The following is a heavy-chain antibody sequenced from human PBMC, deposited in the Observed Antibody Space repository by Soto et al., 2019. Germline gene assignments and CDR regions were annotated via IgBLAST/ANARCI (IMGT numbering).Heavy chain of an antibody. J-gene: IGHJ4*02. V-gene: IGHV3-73*01. CDR2: IRSKANNYAT. CDR3: AIEGAGFGY. D-gene: IGHD1-26*01. Sequence: EFQLVESGGGLVQPGGSVRLSCAASGFTFSASSMYWVRQAAGKGLEWLGRIRSKANNYATVYSEVLKGRSIISRDDSQDTMFLEMNNLRTVDTAMYYCAIEGAGFGYWGQGTLVTVSS. CDR1: GFTFSASS.